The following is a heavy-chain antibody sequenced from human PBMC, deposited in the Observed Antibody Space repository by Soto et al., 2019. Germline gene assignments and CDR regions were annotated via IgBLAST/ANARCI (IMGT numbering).Heavy chain of an antibody. D-gene: IGHD3-10*01. CDR2: ISAYNGNT. CDR1: GYTFTSYG. Sequence: QVQLVQSGAEVKKPGASVKVSCKASGYTFTSYGISWVRQAPGQGLEWMGWISAYNGNTTYAQKLQGRVTMTTGTATSTVYMELRSLRSDDTAVYYCARARVLWFGEAVVPSDFDYWGQGTLVTVSS. V-gene: IGHV1-18*01. J-gene: IGHJ4*02. CDR3: ARARVLWFGEAVVPSDFDY.